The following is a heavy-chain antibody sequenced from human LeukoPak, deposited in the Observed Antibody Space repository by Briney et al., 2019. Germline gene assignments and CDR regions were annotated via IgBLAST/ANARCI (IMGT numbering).Heavy chain of an antibody. Sequence: ASVKVSCKASGGTFSSYAISWVRQAPGQGLEWMGGIIPIFGTANYAQKFQGRVTITADESTSTAYMELSSLRSEDTAVYHCARDWEDGSGANWFDPWGQGTLVTVSS. D-gene: IGHD3-10*01. J-gene: IGHJ5*02. CDR3: ARDWEDGSGANWFDP. CDR1: GGTFSSYA. CDR2: IIPIFGTA. V-gene: IGHV1-69*13.